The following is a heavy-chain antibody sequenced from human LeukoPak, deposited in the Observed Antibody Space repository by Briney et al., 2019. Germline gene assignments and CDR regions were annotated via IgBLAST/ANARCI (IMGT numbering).Heavy chain of an antibody. CDR2: ITGSGDRT. CDR3: ARSTAASASDY. CDR1: GFIFSDNA. J-gene: IGHJ4*02. D-gene: IGHD6-13*01. V-gene: IGHV3-23*01. Sequence: PGGSLRLSCAAAGFIFSDNAMTWVRQAPGKGLEWVSSITGSGDRTFNADSVKGRFTISRDNSKNTLYPLMNSLRAEDTALYFCARSTAASASDYWGQGTLVIVSS.